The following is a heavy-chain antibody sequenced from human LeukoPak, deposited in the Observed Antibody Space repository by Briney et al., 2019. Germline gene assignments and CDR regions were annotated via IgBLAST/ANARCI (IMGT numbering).Heavy chain of an antibody. CDR3: ARDAIAARDAFDI. J-gene: IGHJ3*02. V-gene: IGHV1-18*01. CDR1: DYTFSSYG. CDR2: ISAYNGNT. D-gene: IGHD6-6*01. Sequence: ASVKVSCKTSDYTFSSYGISWVRQAPGQGLEWMGWISAYNGNTNYAQKLQGRVTMTTDTSTSTAYMELRSLRSDDTAVYYCARDAIAARDAFDIWGQGTMVTVSS.